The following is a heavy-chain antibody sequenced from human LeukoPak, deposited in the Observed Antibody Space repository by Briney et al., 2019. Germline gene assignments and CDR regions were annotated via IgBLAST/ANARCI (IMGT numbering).Heavy chain of an antibody. J-gene: IGHJ3*02. CDR2: ISSSSTYI. D-gene: IGHD2-2*02. CDR3: ARDTHCSSTSCYNAFDI. Sequence: GGSLRLSCAASGFTFSTYSMNWVRQAPGKGLEWVSSISSSSTYIYYADSLKGRFTISRDNAKNSLSLQMNSLRAEDTAVYYCARDTHCSSTSCYNAFDIWGQGTMVTVSS. CDR1: GFTFSTYS. V-gene: IGHV3-21*01.